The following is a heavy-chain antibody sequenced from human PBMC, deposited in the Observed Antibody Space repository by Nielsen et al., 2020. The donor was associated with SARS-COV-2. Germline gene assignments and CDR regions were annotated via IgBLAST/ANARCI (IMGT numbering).Heavy chain of an antibody. V-gene: IGHV4-59*08. D-gene: IGHD3-10*01. CDR3: ARHGPYSPPSGTYSTVFYYHMGV. J-gene: IGHJ6*03. CDR1: SGSLRGYY. CDR2: IVPSGST. Sequence: SETLSLTCTLSSGSLRGYYWSWIRQPPGRGLEWFGHIVPSGSTNYNPSPRGRVTMPGDASSNRFSLKLSSLTAADTAVYFCARHGPYSPPSGTYSTVFYYHMGVWGKGTTVTVS.